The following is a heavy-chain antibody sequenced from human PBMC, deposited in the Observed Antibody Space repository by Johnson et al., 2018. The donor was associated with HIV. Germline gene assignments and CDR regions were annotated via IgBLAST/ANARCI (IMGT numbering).Heavy chain of an antibody. J-gene: IGHJ3*02. CDR3: AREVGYSDAFDI. CDR2: ISYDGSNK. Sequence: GFTFSSYAMHWVRQPPGKGLEWVAVISYDGSNKYYADSVKGRFTISRDNSKNTLYLQMNSLRAEDTAVYYCAREVGYSDAFDIWGQGTMVTVSS. D-gene: IGHD2-15*01. CDR1: GFTFSSYA. V-gene: IGHV3-30-3*01.